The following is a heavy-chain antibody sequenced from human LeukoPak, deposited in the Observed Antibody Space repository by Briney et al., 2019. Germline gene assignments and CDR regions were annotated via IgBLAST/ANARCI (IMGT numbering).Heavy chain of an antibody. Sequence: SETLSLTCTVSGGSITSGGYFWSWIRQHPGKGLEWIGYISYSGYTYYNPSLKSRLTISVDTSKNQFSLKLTSVTAADTAVYYCARSFGESYFDYWGQGALVTVSS. CDR2: ISYSGYT. CDR3: ARSFGESYFDY. D-gene: IGHD3-10*01. V-gene: IGHV4-31*03. CDR1: GGSITSGGYF. J-gene: IGHJ4*02.